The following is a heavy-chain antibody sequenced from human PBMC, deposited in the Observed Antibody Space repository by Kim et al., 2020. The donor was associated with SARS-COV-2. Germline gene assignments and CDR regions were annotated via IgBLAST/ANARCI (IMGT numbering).Heavy chain of an antibody. CDR3: ARAEGVNYGMDV. J-gene: IGHJ6*02. CDR2: ISYDGSNE. CDR1: RFTFSSYA. Sequence: GGSLRLSCAASRFTFSSYAMHWVRQAPGKGLEWVAVISYDGSNEYNADSVKGRFTISRDNSKNTLYLQIDSLRVEDTAVYYCARAEGVNYGMDVWGQGTT. D-gene: IGHD3-16*01. V-gene: IGHV3-30*04.